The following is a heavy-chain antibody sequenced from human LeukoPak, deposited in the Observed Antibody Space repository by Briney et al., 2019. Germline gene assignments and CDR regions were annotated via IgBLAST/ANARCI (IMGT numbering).Heavy chain of an antibody. D-gene: IGHD2-21*02. Sequence: SETLSLTCAVSVGSHSGYYGIGIRHSPGNGLEWVGHLHSAGGPNYNPSLRSRVTISVGTSKNQFSLKLTSVPAADTAVYYCAKLRGGDPWEQRGWFDPWGQGTPVTVSS. CDR1: VGSHSGYY. CDR2: LHSAGGP. V-gene: IGHV4-59*08. J-gene: IGHJ5*02. CDR3: AKLRGGDPWEQRGWFDP.